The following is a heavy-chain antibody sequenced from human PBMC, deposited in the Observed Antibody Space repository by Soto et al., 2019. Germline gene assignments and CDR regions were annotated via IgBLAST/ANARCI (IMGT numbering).Heavy chain of an antibody. CDR1: GFIFSSYG. D-gene: IGHD5-12*01. J-gene: IGHJ3*02. V-gene: IGHV3-33*01. CDR2: IWYDESNK. CDR3: GRDRGGGATDAFDI. Sequence: QVQLVESGGGVVQPGRSLRLSCAPSGFIFSSYGMHWVRQAPGKGLEWVALIWYDESNKYYADSVKGRFTISRDNSKNKLFLQMNSLRAEDTAIYYCGRDRGGGATDAFDIWGQGTMVTVSS.